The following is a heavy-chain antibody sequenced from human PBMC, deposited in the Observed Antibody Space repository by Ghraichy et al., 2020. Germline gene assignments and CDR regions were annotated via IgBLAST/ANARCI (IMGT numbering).Heavy chain of an antibody. D-gene: IGHD2-21*01. Sequence: SQTLSLTCTVSVSSINISTSYWGWIRQPPGKGLEWIGSIYYSGSTDYNPSLKSRVTISVDTSNKQFSLRLTSVTATDTAVYYCARHPFPESIIHFFDYWGQGALVTVSS. CDR3: ARHPFPESIIHFFDY. CDR1: VSSINISTSY. J-gene: IGHJ4*02. CDR2: IYYSGST. V-gene: IGHV4-39*01.